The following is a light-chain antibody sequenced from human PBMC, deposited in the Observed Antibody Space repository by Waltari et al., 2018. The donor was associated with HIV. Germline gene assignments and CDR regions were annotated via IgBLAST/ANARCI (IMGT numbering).Light chain of an antibody. CDR1: QNVITN. V-gene: IGKV3-15*01. CDR2: GAS. Sequence: EIVMTQSPATLSVSPGERVTLSCRASQNVITNLAWYQQKPGQAPRLLSYGASSRATGVPPRFSGVGSGTEFTLTICSLQSEDFAFYCCQQYNNGPLTFAQGAKVEVK. J-gene: IGKJ1*01. CDR3: QQYNNGPLT.